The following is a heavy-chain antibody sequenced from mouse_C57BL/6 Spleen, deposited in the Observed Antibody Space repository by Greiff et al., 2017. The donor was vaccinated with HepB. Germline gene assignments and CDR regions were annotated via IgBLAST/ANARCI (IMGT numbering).Heavy chain of an antibody. Sequence: EVKLVESGGGLVKPGGSLKLSCAASGFTFSSYAMSWVRQTPEKRLEWVATISDGGSYTYYPDNVKGRFTISRDNAKNNLYLQMSHLKSEDTAMYYVARENDYDGDCFDYWGQGTTLTVSS. CDR3: ARENDYDGDCFDY. V-gene: IGHV5-4*01. J-gene: IGHJ2*01. CDR2: ISDGGSYT. CDR1: GFTFSSYA. D-gene: IGHD2-4*01.